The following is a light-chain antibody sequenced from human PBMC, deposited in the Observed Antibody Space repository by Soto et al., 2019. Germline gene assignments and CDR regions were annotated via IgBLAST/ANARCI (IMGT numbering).Light chain of an antibody. Sequence: DLQLAPSPLSPAASVGDRGTIPFRAGQSISSYLNWFQQKPGKAPKLLIYAASSLQSGVPSRFSGSGSGTDFTLTITSLQPEDFATYYCQQGHSNPITLGQGTRLEIK. V-gene: IGKV1-39*01. J-gene: IGKJ5*01. CDR3: QQGHSNPIT. CDR2: AAS. CDR1: QSISSY.